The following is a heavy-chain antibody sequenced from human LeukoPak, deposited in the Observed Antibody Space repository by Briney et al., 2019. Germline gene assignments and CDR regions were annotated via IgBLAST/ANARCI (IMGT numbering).Heavy chain of an antibody. D-gene: IGHD6-13*01. J-gene: IGHJ5*02. V-gene: IGHV4-39*02. CDR1: GGSISSGSYY. Sequence: PSQTLSLTCTVSGGSISSGSYYWGWIRQPPGKGLEWIGSIYYSGSTYYNPSLKSRVTISVDTSKNQFSLKLNSVTPEDTAVYYCAREGGYSSSFNWFDPWGQGTLVTVSS. CDR2: IYYSGST. CDR3: AREGGYSSSFNWFDP.